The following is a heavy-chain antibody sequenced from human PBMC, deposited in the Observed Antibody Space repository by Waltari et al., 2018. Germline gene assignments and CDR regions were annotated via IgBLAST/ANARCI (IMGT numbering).Heavy chain of an antibody. CDR3: ARLSGGYYYGSGSYYPLYFDY. CDR2: IYHSGST. J-gene: IGHJ4*02. Sequence: QVQLQESGPGTVTPSKTLYLTCAVSGYSISSGSYRGWFLQPPGKGLEWIGSIYHSGSTFYNPSLKSRVTISVDTSKNQFSLKLSSVTAADTAVYYCARLSGGYYYGSGSYYPLYFDYWGQGTLVTVSS. D-gene: IGHD3-10*01. CDR1: GYSISSGSY. V-gene: IGHV4-38-2*01.